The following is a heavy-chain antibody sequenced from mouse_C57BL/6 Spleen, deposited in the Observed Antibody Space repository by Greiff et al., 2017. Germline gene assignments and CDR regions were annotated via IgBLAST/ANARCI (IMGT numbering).Heavy chain of an antibody. V-gene: IGHV1-82*01. CDR3: ARESYYYGSSYDWFAY. J-gene: IGHJ3*01. Sequence: QVQLQQSGPELVKPGASVKISCKASGYAFSSSWMNWVKQRPGKGLEWIGRIYPGDGDTNYNGKFKGKATLTADKSSSTAHMQLSSLTSEDSAVYFCARESYYYGSSYDWFAYWGQGTLVTVSA. CDR1: GYAFSSSW. CDR2: IYPGDGDT. D-gene: IGHD1-1*01.